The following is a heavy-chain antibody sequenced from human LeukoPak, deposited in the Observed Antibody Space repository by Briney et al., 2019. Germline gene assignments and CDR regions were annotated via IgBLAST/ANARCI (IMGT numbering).Heavy chain of an antibody. Sequence: PGGSLRLSCAASGFTFSSYWMHWVRQAPGKGLVWVSRINSDGSSTSYADSVKGRFTISRDNAKNTLYLQMNSLRAEDTAVYYCASAHYLLVFDYWGQGTLVTVS. J-gene: IGHJ4*02. CDR1: GFTFSSYW. D-gene: IGHD2-15*01. CDR2: INSDGSST. V-gene: IGHV3-74*01. CDR3: ASAHYLLVFDY.